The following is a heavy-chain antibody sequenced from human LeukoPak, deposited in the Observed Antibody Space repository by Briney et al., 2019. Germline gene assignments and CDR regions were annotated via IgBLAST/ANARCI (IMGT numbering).Heavy chain of an antibody. V-gene: IGHV4-34*01. D-gene: IGHD5-12*01. CDR1: GGSFSGYY. CDR2: INHSGST. J-gene: IGHJ4*02. CDR3: ARVSDVDIVATREVGATPDY. Sequence: KSSETLSLTCAVYGGSFSGYYWSWIRQPPGKGLEWIGEINHSGSTNYNPSLKSRVTTSVDTSKNQFSLKLSSVTAADTAVYYCARVSDVDIVATREVGATPDYWGQGTLVTVSS.